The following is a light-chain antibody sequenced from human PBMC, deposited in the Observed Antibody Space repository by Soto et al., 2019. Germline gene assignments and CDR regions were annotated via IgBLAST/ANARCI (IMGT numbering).Light chain of an antibody. Sequence: EIVLTQSPGTLSLSPGERATLSCRTSQSLSSIYLAWYQQKPGQAPRLRIYGTSNRATGIPDRFSGSGSGTDFTLTISRLEPEDFAVYYCQQYGPSLPMYTFGQGTKLEIK. CDR3: QQYGPSLPMYT. CDR2: GTS. J-gene: IGKJ2*01. V-gene: IGKV3-20*01. CDR1: QSLSSIY.